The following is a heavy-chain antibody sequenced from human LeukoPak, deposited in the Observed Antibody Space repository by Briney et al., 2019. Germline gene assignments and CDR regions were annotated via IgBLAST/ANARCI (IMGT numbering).Heavy chain of an antibody. Sequence: SETLSLTCTVSGDSISSTNYYWGWIRQPPGKGLEWIGSIYYSGSTCYNPSLESRVTISVDTSKNQFSLKLSSVTAADTAVYYCARATVTSYYFDYWGQGTLVTVSS. CDR2: IYYSGST. V-gene: IGHV4-39*01. J-gene: IGHJ4*02. D-gene: IGHD4-17*01. CDR3: ARATVTSYYFDY. CDR1: GDSISSTNYY.